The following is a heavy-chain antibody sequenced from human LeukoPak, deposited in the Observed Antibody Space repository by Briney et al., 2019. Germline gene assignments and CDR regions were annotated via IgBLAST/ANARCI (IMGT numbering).Heavy chain of an antibody. D-gene: IGHD6-19*01. CDR1: GGSISSYY. V-gene: IGHV4-59*01. CDR3: ARGPHSSGWF. J-gene: IGHJ4*02. Sequence: SETLSLTCTVSGGSISSYYWSWIRQPPGKGLEWIGYIYYSGSTNHNPSLKSRVTISVDTSKNQFSLKLSSVTAADTAVYYCARGPHSSGWFWGQGTLVTVSS. CDR2: IYYSGST.